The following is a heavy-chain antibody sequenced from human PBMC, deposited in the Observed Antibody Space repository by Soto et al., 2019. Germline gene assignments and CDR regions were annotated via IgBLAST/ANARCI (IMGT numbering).Heavy chain of an antibody. CDR3: ARDEKWNPKRPYFYYGMDV. D-gene: IGHD1-1*01. J-gene: IGHJ6*02. V-gene: IGHV1-69*13. CDR2: IIPIFGTA. CDR1: GGTFSSYA. Sequence: ASVKVSCKASGGTFSSYAISWVRQAPGQGLEWMGGIIPIFGTANYAQKFQGRVTITADESTSTAYMELSSLRSEDTAAYYCARDEKWNPKRPYFYYGMDVWGQGTTVTVSS.